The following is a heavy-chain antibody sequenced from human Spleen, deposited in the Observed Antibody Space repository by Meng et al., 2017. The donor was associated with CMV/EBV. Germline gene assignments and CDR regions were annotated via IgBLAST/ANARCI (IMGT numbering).Heavy chain of an antibody. D-gene: IGHD3-3*01. V-gene: IGHV3-74*01. CDR3: ARDILRFLEWLLSGMDV. Sequence: GGSLRLSCAASGFTLSSYWMQWVRQDPGKGLVWVSCINNDGSRTSYAGSVKSRFTISRDNAKNSLYLQINSLRAEDTAVYYCARDILRFLEWLLSGMDVWGQGTTVTVSS. CDR2: INNDGSRT. J-gene: IGHJ6*02. CDR1: GFTLSSYW.